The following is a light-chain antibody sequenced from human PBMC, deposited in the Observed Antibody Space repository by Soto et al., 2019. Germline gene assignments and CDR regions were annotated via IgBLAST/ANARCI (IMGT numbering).Light chain of an antibody. J-gene: IGKJ1*01. Sequence: DIQMTQSPSTLSASVGDRVTITCRASQSITDFLAWYQEKPGNDPKVLMYKASTLEVGVPSRFSGSGSGTEFTLTISRLQPEDAATYHCLQYHRAVLTFGEGTKVEI. CDR3: LQYHRAVLT. CDR1: QSITDF. CDR2: KAS. V-gene: IGKV1-5*03.